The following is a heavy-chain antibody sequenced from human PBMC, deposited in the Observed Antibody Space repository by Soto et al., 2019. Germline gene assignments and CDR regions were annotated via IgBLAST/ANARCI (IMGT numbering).Heavy chain of an antibody. D-gene: IGHD3-10*01. V-gene: IGHV4-34*01. CDR1: GGTLSGYH. Sequence: SETLSLTCDVYGGTLSGYHWSWIRQSPGQGLGWIGEIDHSGSTNYNPSLRSRVSISIDTSKKQFSLKLSSVTAADAAVYFCARSLGIGYYYGLDVWGQGTTVTVSS. CDR3: ARSLGIGYYYGLDV. CDR2: IDHSGST. J-gene: IGHJ6*02.